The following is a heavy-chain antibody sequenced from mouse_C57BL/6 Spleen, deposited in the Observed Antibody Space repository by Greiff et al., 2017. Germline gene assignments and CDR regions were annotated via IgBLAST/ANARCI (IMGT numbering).Heavy chain of an antibody. V-gene: IGHV1-50*01. CDR2: IDPSDSYT. D-gene: IGHD1-1*01. J-gene: IGHJ2*01. Sequence: QVQLQQPGAELVKPGASVKLSCKASGYTFTSYWMQWVKQRPGQGLEWIGEIDPSDSYTNYNQKFKGKATLTVDTSSSTAYMQLSSLTSDDSAVYDCARGGYYGISPYYFDYWGQGTTLTVSS. CDR1: GYTFTSYW. CDR3: ARGGYYGISPYYFDY.